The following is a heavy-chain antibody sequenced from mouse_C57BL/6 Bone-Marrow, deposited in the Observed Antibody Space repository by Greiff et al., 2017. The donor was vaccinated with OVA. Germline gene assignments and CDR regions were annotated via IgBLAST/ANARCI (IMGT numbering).Heavy chain of an antibody. CDR3: ARVGADYDYDERAWFAY. D-gene: IGHD2-4*01. Sequence: VKLQQPGAELVKPGASVKLSCKASGYTFTSYWMHWVKQRPGRGLEWIGRIDPNSGGTKYNEKFKSKATLTVDKPSGTAYMQLSSLTSEDSAVYYCARVGADYDYDERAWFAYWGQGTLVTVSA. CDR2: IDPNSGGT. CDR1: GYTFTSYW. J-gene: IGHJ3*01. V-gene: IGHV1-72*01.